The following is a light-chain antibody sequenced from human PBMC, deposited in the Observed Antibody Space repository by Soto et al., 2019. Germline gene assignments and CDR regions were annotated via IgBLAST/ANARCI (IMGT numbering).Light chain of an antibody. Sequence: DIQMTQSPSSLSASVGDRVTITCQASQDISNYLNWYQQKPGKAPKLLIYYASNLETGVPSRFSGSGSGTDFTFTISSLQHDDIATYYCQQYDNLPGFGPGTKVDIK. CDR2: YAS. CDR1: QDISNY. CDR3: QQYDNLPG. V-gene: IGKV1-33*01. J-gene: IGKJ3*01.